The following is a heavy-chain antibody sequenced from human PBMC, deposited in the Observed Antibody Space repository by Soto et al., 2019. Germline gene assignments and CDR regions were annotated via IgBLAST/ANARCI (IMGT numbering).Heavy chain of an antibody. D-gene: IGHD5-12*01. Sequence: SXTLSLTCTVSGASISYGGFSWSWIRQSPGKGLEWIGYISHLESTYFHPSFKSRLTMSIDRTRNQFSLKLSSVTAADMAVYYCARGGGYDSFDCWGQGVLVTV. CDR3: ARGGGYDSFDC. CDR2: ISHLEST. J-gene: IGHJ4*02. CDR1: GASISYGGFS. V-gene: IGHV4-30-2*06.